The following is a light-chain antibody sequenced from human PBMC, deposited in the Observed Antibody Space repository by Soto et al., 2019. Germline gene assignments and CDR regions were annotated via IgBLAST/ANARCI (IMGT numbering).Light chain of an antibody. CDR2: DAS. Sequence: EIVLTQSPATLSLSPGERATLSCRASQSIRSYLAWYQQKPGQAPRLLIYDASNRATGIPARFSGSGSGTEFTLTISSLQPDDFATYYCQQYNSYSEAFGQGTKVDI. J-gene: IGKJ1*01. CDR3: QQYNSYSEA. CDR1: QSIRSY. V-gene: IGKV3-11*01.